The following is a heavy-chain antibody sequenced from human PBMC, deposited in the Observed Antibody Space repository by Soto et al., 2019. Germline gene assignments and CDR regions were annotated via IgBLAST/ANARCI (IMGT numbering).Heavy chain of an antibody. CDR3: ASRLSTRITMVRGARPFDY. CDR1: GGSFSGYY. J-gene: IGHJ4*02. Sequence: SETLSLTCAVYGGSFSGYYWSWIRQPPGKGLEWIGEINHSGSTNYNPSLKSRVTISVDTSKNQFSLKLSSVTAADTAVYYCASRLSTRITMVRGARPFDYWGQGTLVTVSS. V-gene: IGHV4-34*01. CDR2: INHSGST. D-gene: IGHD3-10*01.